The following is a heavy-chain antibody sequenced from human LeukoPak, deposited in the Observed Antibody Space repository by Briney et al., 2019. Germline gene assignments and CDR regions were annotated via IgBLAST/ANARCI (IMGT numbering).Heavy chain of an antibody. D-gene: IGHD6-6*01. V-gene: IGHV3-7*01. Sequence: GGSLRLSCAASGFNFRAYWMSWARQAPGKGLEWVASLNQDADREYYVASVKGRFTISRDNAKNSLYLQMDSLRVEDTAVYYCARATTASSRAHCGQGSLVTVSS. CDR3: ARATTASSRAH. J-gene: IGHJ4*02. CDR2: LNQDADRE. CDR1: GFNFRAYW.